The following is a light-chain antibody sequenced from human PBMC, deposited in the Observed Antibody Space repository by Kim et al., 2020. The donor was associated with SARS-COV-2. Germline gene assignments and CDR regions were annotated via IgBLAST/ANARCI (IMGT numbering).Light chain of an antibody. Sequence: SPGDTSSLSCMASHSVSSSYLAWYQQKPGQAPRLLIYGASSRATGIPDRFSGSGSRTDFTLTISRLEPEDVAVYYCQQYGSSPLTFGRGTKVDIK. CDR1: HSVSSSY. V-gene: IGKV3-20*01. CDR3: QQYGSSPLT. J-gene: IGKJ4*01. CDR2: GAS.